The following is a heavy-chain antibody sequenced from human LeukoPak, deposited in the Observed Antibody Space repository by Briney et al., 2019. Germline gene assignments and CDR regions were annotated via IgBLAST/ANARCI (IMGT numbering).Heavy chain of an antibody. D-gene: IGHD4-23*01. J-gene: IGHJ6*03. CDR1: GYTFTDYY. V-gene: IGHV1-2*02. CDR2: INPNSGGT. CDR3: ARVSDYGGNRPWDYMDV. Sequence: GASVKVSCKASGYTFTDYYIHWVRQAPGQGLEWMGWINPNSGGTNYAQNFQGRVTMTSDTSIGTAYMELSRLRSDDTAVYYCARVSDYGGNRPWDYMDVWGKGTTVTVSS.